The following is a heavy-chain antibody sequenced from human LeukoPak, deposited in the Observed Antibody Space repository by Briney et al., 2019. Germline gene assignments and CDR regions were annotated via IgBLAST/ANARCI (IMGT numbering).Heavy chain of an antibody. CDR1: GFTFSSDS. V-gene: IGHV3-23*01. J-gene: IGHJ4*02. CDR2: VDESGAQT. CDR3: AKDGGLWVSAHWGDS. D-gene: IGHD7-27*01. Sequence: GGSLRLSCAASGFTFSSDSMSWVRQAPGKRLEWVSAVDESGAQTYYPDSVKGRFTVSRDNSKNTLFLQMNSLRAEDTAVYYCAKDGGLWVSAHWGDSWGRGTLVTVSS.